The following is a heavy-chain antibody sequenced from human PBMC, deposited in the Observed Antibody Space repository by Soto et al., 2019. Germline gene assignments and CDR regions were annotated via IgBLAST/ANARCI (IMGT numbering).Heavy chain of an antibody. Sequence: GGSLRLSCAASGFTFSSYAMSWVRQAPGKGLEWVSAISGSGGSTYYADSVKGRFTISRDNSKNTLYLQMNSLRAEDTAVYYCAKGGYDFWSAKDGMDVWGQGTTVTVSS. V-gene: IGHV3-23*01. D-gene: IGHD3-3*01. J-gene: IGHJ6*02. CDR1: GFTFSSYA. CDR2: ISGSGGST. CDR3: AKGGYDFWSAKDGMDV.